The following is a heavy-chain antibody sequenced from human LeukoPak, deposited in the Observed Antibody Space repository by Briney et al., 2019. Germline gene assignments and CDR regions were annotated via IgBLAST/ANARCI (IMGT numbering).Heavy chain of an antibody. V-gene: IGHV1-2*02. CDR2: INPNSGGT. J-gene: IGHJ3*02. D-gene: IGHD2-21*02. Sequence: ASVTGSCKASGYTFTGYYMNWVGQATGQGLDWIGWINPNSGGTNYAQKFQGRVTMTRDTSISTAYMELSRLRSDDTAVYYCARAYCGGDCYSWAFDIWGQGTMVTVSS. CDR1: GYTFTGYY. CDR3: ARAYCGGDCYSWAFDI.